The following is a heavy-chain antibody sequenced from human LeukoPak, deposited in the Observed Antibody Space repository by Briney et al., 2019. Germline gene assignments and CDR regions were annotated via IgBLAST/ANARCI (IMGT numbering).Heavy chain of an antibody. D-gene: IGHD6-19*01. V-gene: IGHV4-39*07. J-gene: IGHJ4*02. CDR2: IYYSGST. CDR1: GGSISSSSYY. Sequence: SETLSLTCTVSGGSISSSSYYWGWIRQPPGKGLEWIGGIYYSGSTYYNPSLKSRVTISVDTSKNQFSLKLSSVTAADTAVYYCARSPGIAVAGTLGHFDYWGQGTLVTVSS. CDR3: ARSPGIAVAGTLGHFDY.